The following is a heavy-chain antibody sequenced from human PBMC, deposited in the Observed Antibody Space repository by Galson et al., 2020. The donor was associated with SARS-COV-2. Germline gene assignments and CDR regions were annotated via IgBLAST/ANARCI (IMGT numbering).Heavy chain of an antibody. CDR3: ARSGKRYCSGGTCYFDY. J-gene: IGHJ4*02. V-gene: IGHV1-18*01. CDR2: VSGYNGNT. D-gene: IGHD2-15*01. CDR1: RYSFTSYG. Sequence: ASVKVSCQASRYSFTSYGMSWVRQAPGQGLEWIGWVSGYNGNTDYAQNVQGRVTMSADTSTSTVYMELWSLRSDDTAVYYCARSGKRYCSGGTCYFDYWGQGTLLTVSS.